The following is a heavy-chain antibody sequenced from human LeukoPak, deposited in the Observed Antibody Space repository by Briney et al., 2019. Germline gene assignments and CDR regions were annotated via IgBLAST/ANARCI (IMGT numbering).Heavy chain of an antibody. Sequence: GGSLRLSCSASGFTFDNYHLHWVRQAPGKGLEWVALIWYDGNNKYYADSVEGRFTISRDNSKNTLYLQMNSLRAEDTAVYYCATWNSSGWSGTDYWGQGTLVTVSS. D-gene: IGHD6-19*01. CDR2: IWYDGNNK. CDR1: GFTFDNYH. V-gene: IGHV3-33*01. J-gene: IGHJ4*02. CDR3: ATWNSSGWSGTDY.